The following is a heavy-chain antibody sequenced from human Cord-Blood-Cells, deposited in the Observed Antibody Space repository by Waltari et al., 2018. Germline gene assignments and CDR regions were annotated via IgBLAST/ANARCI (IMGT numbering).Heavy chain of an antibody. J-gene: IGHJ5*02. Sequence: QVQLQESGPGLVKPSETLSLTCTVSGYSISSGYYWGWIRQPPGKGLEWIGSIYHSGSTDYNPSLKSRVTISVDTSKNQFSLKLSSVTAADTAVYYCAREAGSSPKMGWFDPWGQGTLVTVSS. V-gene: IGHV4-38-2*02. CDR3: AREAGSSPKMGWFDP. CDR2: IYHSGST. CDR1: GYSISSGYY. D-gene: IGHD2-2*01.